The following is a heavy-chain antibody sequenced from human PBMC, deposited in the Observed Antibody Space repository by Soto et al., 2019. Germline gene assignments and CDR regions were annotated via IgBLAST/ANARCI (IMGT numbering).Heavy chain of an antibody. V-gene: IGHV2-5*01. CDR2: IYWNDDK. CDR3: VNSRDSSPSDY. Sequence: SGPTLVNPTQTLTLTCTFSGFSLTTFGMGVGWIRQPPGKAMEWLALIYWNDDKRYSPSLKSRLTITKDTAKNLVVLTMTNMDPVDTATYYCVNSRDSSPSDYWGQGTLVTVSS. CDR1: GFSLTTFGMG. J-gene: IGHJ4*02. D-gene: IGHD2-21*02.